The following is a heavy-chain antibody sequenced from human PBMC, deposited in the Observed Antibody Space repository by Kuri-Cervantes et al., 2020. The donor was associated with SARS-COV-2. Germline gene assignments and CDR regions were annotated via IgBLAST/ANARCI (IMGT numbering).Heavy chain of an antibody. J-gene: IGHJ3*02. CDR2: ISAFNGNT. D-gene: IGHD4-11*01. CDR3: ARSRMTTDAFDI. V-gene: IGHV1-18*01. Sequence: ASVKVSCKASGYSFTSFGITWVRQAPGQGLEWMGWISAFNGNTNYAQKFRDRVALTTDTSTSIAYMELRTLRSDDTAVYFCARSRMTTDAFDIWGQGTMVTVSS. CDR1: GYSFTSFG.